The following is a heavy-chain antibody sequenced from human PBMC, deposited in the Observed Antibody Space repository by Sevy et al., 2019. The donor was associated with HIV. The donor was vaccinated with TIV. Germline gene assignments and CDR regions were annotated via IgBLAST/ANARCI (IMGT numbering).Heavy chain of an antibody. CDR2: ISSSSSYI. CDR3: ARDRGYCSGGSCYSLFSNNYGMDV. V-gene: IGHV3-21*01. CDR1: GFTFSSYS. Sequence: GGSLRLSCAASGFTFSSYSMNWVRQAPGKGLEWVSSISSSSSYIYYADSVKGRFTISRDNAKNSLYLQMNSLRAEDTAVYYCARDRGYCSGGSCYSLFSNNYGMDVWGQGTTVTVSS. D-gene: IGHD2-15*01. J-gene: IGHJ6*02.